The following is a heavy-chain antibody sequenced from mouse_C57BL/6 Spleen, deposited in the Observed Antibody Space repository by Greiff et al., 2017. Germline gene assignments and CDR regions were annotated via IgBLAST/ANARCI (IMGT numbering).Heavy chain of an antibody. V-gene: IGHV1-69*01. CDR1: GYTFTSYW. Sequence: QVQLQQPGAELVMPGASVKLSCKASGYTFTSYWMHWVKQRPGQGLEWIGEIDPSDSYTNYNQKFKGKSTLTVDKSSSTAYMQLSSLTSEYSAVYYCARRTDSSYDFDYWGQGTSLTVSS. J-gene: IGHJ2*02. CDR3: ARRTDSSYDFDY. CDR2: IDPSDSYT. D-gene: IGHD1-1*01.